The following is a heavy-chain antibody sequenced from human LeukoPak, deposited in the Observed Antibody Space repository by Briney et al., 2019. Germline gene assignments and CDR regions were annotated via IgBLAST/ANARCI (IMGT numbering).Heavy chain of an antibody. V-gene: IGHV4-31*03. Sequence: PSQTLSLTCTVSGGSISSGGNYWSWIRQHPGKGLEWIGYIYYSGSTHYNPSLKSRVTISLNTSKNQFSLKLTSVTAADTAVYYCARDRWFDPWGQGTLVTVSS. CDR1: GGSISSGGNY. J-gene: IGHJ5*02. CDR3: ARDRWFDP. CDR2: IYYSGST.